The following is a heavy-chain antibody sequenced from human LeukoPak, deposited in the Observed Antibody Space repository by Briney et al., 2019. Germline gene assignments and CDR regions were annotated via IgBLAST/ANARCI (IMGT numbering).Heavy chain of an antibody. CDR2: IYYSGST. Sequence: PSETLSLTCTVSGGSVSSGSYYWSWIRQPPGKGLEWIGYIYYSGSTNYNPSLKSRVTISVDTSKNQFSLKLSSVTAADTAVYYCARAYYDFWSGTKPTYGMDVWGQGTTVTVSS. CDR1: GGSVSSGSYY. CDR3: ARAYYDFWSGTKPTYGMDV. J-gene: IGHJ6*02. V-gene: IGHV4-61*01. D-gene: IGHD3-3*01.